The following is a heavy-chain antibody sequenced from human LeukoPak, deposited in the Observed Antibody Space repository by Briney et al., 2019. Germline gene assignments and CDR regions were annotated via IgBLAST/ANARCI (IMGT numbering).Heavy chain of an antibody. CDR3: ARDLYYYDSSGYYDWFDP. D-gene: IGHD3-22*01. Sequence: SETLSLTCTVSGGSISSYYWSWIRQPAGKGLEWIGRIYTSGSTNYNPSLKSRVTMSVDTSKNQFSLKLGSVTAADTAVYYCARDLYYYDSSGYYDWFDPWGQGTLVTVSS. CDR1: GGSISSYY. J-gene: IGHJ5*02. CDR2: IYTSGST. V-gene: IGHV4-4*07.